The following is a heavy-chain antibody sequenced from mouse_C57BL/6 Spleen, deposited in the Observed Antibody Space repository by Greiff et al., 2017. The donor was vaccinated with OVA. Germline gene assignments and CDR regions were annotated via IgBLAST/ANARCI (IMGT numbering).Heavy chain of an antibody. CDR2: IDPSDSYT. D-gene: IGHD1-1*02. CDR3: ARYGLAY. V-gene: IGHV1-50*01. CDR1: GYTFTSYW. Sequence: QVQLQQPRAELVKPGASVKLSCKASGYTFTSYWMQWVKQRPGQGLEWIGEIDPSDSYTNYNQKFKGKATLTVDTSSSTAYMQLSSLTSEDSAVYYCARYGLAYWGQGTLVTVSA. J-gene: IGHJ3*01.